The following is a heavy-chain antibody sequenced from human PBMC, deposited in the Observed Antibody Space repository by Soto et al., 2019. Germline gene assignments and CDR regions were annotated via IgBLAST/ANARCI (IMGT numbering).Heavy chain of an antibody. V-gene: IGHV1-46*01. CDR1: GYTFTSYY. CDR3: ATDRDGMDV. J-gene: IGHJ6*02. Sequence: ASVKVSCKASGYTFTSYYIHWVRQAPGQGPEWMGMISPSSGGTDYAQKFQGRVTMTRDTSTSTVYMELSSLRSEDTAVYFCATDRDGMDVRGQGTTVTVSS. CDR2: ISPSSGGT.